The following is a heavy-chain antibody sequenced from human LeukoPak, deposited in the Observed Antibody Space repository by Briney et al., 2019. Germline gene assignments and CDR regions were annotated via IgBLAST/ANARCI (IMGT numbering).Heavy chain of an antibody. CDR2: IYPGDSDS. CDR3: ARPAYSGSWPFDY. V-gene: IGHV5-51*01. CDR1: GYSFTSYW. Sequence: GESLKISCKASGYSFTSYWIGWVRQMPGKGLEWLGIIYPGDSDSRYSPSLQGQVTISADKSISTTYLQWSSLKASDTAMYYRARPAYSGSWPFDYWGQGTLVTVSS. J-gene: IGHJ4*02. D-gene: IGHD6-13*01.